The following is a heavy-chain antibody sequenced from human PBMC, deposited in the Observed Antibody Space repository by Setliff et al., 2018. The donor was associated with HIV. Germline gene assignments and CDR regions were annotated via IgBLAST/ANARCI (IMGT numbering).Heavy chain of an antibody. V-gene: IGHV4-61*02. Sequence: PSETLSLTCTVSGGSISSRSYYWSWLRQPAGKGLEWIGRIYSNGNTDYNPSLKSRVTISADTSKSQFSLKLNSVTAADTAVYYCAAASSWDPLLDYWGQGTLVTVSS. CDR3: AAASSWDPLLDY. J-gene: IGHJ4*02. CDR1: GGSISSRSYY. D-gene: IGHD6-13*01. CDR2: IYSNGNT.